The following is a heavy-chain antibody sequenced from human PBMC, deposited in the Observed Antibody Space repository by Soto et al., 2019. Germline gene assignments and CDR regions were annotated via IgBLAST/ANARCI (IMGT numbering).Heavy chain of an antibody. CDR3: ARGLYDFWSGSFYMDV. CDR2: MNPNSGNT. V-gene: IGHV1-8*01. D-gene: IGHD3-3*01. CDR1: GYTFTSYD. Sequence: ASVKVSCKASGYTFTSYDINWVRQATGQGLEWMGWMNPNSGNTGYAQKFQGRVTMTRNTSISTAYMELSSLRSEDTAVYYCARGLYDFWSGSFYMDVWGKGTTVTVSS. J-gene: IGHJ6*03.